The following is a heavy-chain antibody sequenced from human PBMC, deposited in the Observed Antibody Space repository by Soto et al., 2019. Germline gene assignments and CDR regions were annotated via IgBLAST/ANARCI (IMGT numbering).Heavy chain of an antibody. CDR2: INSDGSGT. Sequence: PGGSLRLSCEASGFTFSAYWMHWVRQAPGKGLEWVSRINSDGSGTTYADSVQGRFTISRDNAKNTVFLQMTSLRAEDTAVYYCARVNTLTSAWPFDYWGQGALVTVSS. CDR3: ARVNTLTSAWPFDY. V-gene: IGHV3-74*01. CDR1: GFTFSAYW. J-gene: IGHJ4*02. D-gene: IGHD6-19*01.